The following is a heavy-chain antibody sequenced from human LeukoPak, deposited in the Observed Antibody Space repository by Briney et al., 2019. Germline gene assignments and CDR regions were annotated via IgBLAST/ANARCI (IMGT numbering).Heavy chain of an antibody. CDR3: TTERFLEWDNWFDP. D-gene: IGHD3-3*01. Sequence: GGSLRLSCAASGFTFSNAWMSWVRLAPGKGLEWVGRIKSKTDGGTTDYAAPVKGRFTISRDDSKNTLYLQMNSLKTEDTAVYYCTTERFLEWDNWFDPWGQGTLVTVSS. CDR1: GFTFSNAW. J-gene: IGHJ5*02. CDR2: IKSKTDGGTT. V-gene: IGHV3-15*01.